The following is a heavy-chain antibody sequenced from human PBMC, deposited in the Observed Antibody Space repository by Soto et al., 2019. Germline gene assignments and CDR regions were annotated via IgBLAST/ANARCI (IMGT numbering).Heavy chain of an antibody. CDR1: GFTFGSYA. CDR2: ISGSGGGI. CDR3: AKKGAIFGVVNLNWFDP. V-gene: IGHV3-23*01. D-gene: IGHD3-3*01. J-gene: IGHJ5*02. Sequence: GGSLRLSCATSGFTFGSYAMSWVRQAPGKGLEWVSAISGSGGGIYHADSVKGRFTISRDNSKNTLYLQMNSLRAEDTAVYYCAKKGAIFGVVNLNWFDPWGQGTLVTVSS.